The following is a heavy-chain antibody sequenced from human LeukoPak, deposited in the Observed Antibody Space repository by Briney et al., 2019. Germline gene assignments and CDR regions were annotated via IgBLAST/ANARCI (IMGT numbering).Heavy chain of an antibody. CDR1: GFTFSIYA. J-gene: IGHJ4*02. D-gene: IGHD3-22*01. CDR2: ISSQGEPT. CDR3: TKDRPNYYGSNGHYYRQNGDF. V-gene: IGHV3-23*01. Sequence: GGSLRLSCAASGFTFSIYAMSWVRQAPGKGLEWVSSISSQGEPTFYADSVKGRFTISRDNSESPLYLQMNILRAEDTAKYYCTKDRPNYYGSNGHYYRQNGDFWGQGTLVTVSS.